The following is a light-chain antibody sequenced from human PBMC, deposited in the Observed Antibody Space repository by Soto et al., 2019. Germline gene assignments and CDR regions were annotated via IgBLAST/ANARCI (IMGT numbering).Light chain of an antibody. CDR1: SSEVGGYNY. CDR2: DVS. J-gene: IGLJ1*01. Sequence: QSARRQPASVSGSPGQSITITGTGTSSEVGGYNYVSWYQQHPGKAPKLMIYDVSNRPSGVSNRFSGSKSGNTASLTISGFQAVDEADYYCSSYTSSSNSRVFGTGTKVTVL. CDR3: SSYTSSSNSRV. V-gene: IGLV2-14*01.